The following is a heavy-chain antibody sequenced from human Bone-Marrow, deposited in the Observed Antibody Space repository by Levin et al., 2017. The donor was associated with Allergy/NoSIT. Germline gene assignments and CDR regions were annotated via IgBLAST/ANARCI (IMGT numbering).Heavy chain of an antibody. V-gene: IGHV3-30*14. CDR1: GFTFSGSA. CDR3: ARAGAYSGDESFPHYYGMDG. D-gene: IGHD5-12*01. CDR2: ISYDGSNK. J-gene: IGHJ6*02. Sequence: GESLKISCAASGFTFSGSAMHWVRQAPGKGLEWVAIISYDGSNKFYADSVKGRFTISRDNSKNTLYLQMNSLRAEDTAVYYCARAGAYSGDESFPHYYGMDGWGRGTTVTVSS.